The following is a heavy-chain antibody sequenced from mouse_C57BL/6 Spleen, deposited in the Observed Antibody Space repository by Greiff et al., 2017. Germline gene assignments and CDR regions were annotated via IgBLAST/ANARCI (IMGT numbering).Heavy chain of an antibody. J-gene: IGHJ4*01. D-gene: IGHD1-1*01. Sequence: EVKLVESGGGLVKPGGSLKLSCAASGFTFSDYGMHWVRQAPEKGLEWVAYISSGGSTIYYAATVKGRFTISRDNARNTLFLQMTSLRSEDTAMYYCARGNNYCGSRYYYAMDYWGQGTSVTVSS. CDR1: GFTFSDYG. CDR2: ISSGGSTI. V-gene: IGHV5-17*01. CDR3: ARGNNYCGSRYYYAMDY.